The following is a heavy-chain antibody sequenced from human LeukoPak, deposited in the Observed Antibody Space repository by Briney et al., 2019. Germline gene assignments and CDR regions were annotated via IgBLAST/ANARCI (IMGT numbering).Heavy chain of an antibody. CDR1: GGSISSSSYY. J-gene: IGHJ6*02. CDR2: IYHSGST. Sequence: SETLSLTCTVSGGSISSSSYYWGWIRQPPGKGLEWIGSIYHSGSTYYNPSLKSRVTISVDRSKNQFSLKLSSVTAADTAVYYCARDSGRRGVLTGRPLRDYYYGMDVWGQGTTVTVSS. V-gene: IGHV4-39*07. CDR3: ARDSGRRGVLTGRPLRDYYYGMDV. D-gene: IGHD2-8*01.